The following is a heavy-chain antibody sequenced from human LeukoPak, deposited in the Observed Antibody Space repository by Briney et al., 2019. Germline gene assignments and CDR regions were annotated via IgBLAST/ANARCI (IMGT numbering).Heavy chain of an antibody. D-gene: IGHD1-14*01. CDR3: AKDRPTRIFDF. CDR1: GGTFSSYA. CDR2: INTNTGNP. Sequence: ASVKVSCKASGGTFSSYAISWVRQAPGQGLEWMGWINTNTGNPTYAQGLTGRFVFSLDTSVSTAYLQISSLKSEDTAVYYCAKDRPTRIFDFWGQGTLVTVSS. J-gene: IGHJ4*02. V-gene: IGHV7-4-1*02.